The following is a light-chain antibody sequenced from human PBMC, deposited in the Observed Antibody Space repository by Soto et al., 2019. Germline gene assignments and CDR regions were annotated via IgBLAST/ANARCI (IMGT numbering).Light chain of an antibody. CDR3: QQYNSDST. CDR2: NAS. J-gene: IGKJ1*01. CDR1: QSISIW. V-gene: IGKV1-5*03. Sequence: IQMTQSPSTLSASVGDRVTITCRASQSISIWLAWYQQKPGKARKLLIYNASSLESEVPSRFSGSRSETEFTLTINSLQPDDSATYYCQQYNSDSTFGQGTKVEIK.